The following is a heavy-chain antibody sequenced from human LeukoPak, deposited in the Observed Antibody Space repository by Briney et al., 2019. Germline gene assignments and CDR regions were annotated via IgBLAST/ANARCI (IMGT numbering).Heavy chain of an antibody. CDR2: INPSGGST. J-gene: IGHJ5*02. CDR1: GYTFTSYY. D-gene: IGHD3-10*01. V-gene: IGHV1-46*01. Sequence: ASVKASCKASGYTFTSYYMHWVRQAPGQGLEWMGIINPSGGSTSYAQKFQGRVTMTRDTSTSTVYMELSSLRSEDRAVYYCARDRGLLWFGEEEFDPWGQGTLVTVSS. CDR3: ARDRGLLWFGEEEFDP.